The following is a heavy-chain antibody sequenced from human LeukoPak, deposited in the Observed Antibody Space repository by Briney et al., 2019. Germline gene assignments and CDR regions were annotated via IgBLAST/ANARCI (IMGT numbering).Heavy chain of an antibody. CDR2: IYSSGGT. CDR1: GVSISGYY. J-gene: IGHJ4*02. Sequence: PSETLSLTCSVSGVSISGYYWSWIRQPPGKGLEWIGYIYSSGGTNYNPSLKSRVTISLDTSKNQFSLRLSSVTAADTAVYYCARDFCSGGSCYSYFHYWGQGTLVTVSS. D-gene: IGHD2-15*01. CDR3: ARDFCSGGSCYSYFHY. V-gene: IGHV4-59*01.